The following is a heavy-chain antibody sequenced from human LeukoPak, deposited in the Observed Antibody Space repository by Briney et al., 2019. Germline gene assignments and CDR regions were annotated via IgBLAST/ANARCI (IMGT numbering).Heavy chain of an antibody. Sequence: SQTLSLTCAVYGGSFSGYHWSWIRQPPGKGLEWTGEINHSGGTIYNPSLKSVAATSVDTSKKQFCLRMRSVSAADTALYYCARGSEIAAAGTGLYFDYWGQGTLVTVSP. CDR2: INHSGGT. V-gene: IGHV4-34*01. CDR1: GGSFSGYH. J-gene: IGHJ4*02. CDR3: ARGSEIAAAGTGLYFDY. D-gene: IGHD6-13*01.